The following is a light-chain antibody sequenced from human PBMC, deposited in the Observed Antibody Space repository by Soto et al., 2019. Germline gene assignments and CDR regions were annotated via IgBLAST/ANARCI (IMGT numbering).Light chain of an antibody. Sequence: SVLTQPAAVSGAPGQSITISCTGTSSNVGGYHYVSCYQQHAGKAPKLMIYEVSNRPSGVSNRFSGSKSGNTASLTISGLQPEDETDYYCSSYTSSNTLVLGTGIKVTVL. CDR1: SSNVGGYHY. J-gene: IGLJ1*01. CDR3: SSYTSSNTLV. CDR2: EVS. V-gene: IGLV2-14*01.